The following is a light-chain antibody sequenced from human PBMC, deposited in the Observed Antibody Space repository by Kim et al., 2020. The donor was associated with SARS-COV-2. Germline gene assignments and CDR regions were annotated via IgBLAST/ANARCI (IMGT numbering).Light chain of an antibody. CDR3: QQSYIAPFT. V-gene: IGKV1-39*01. J-gene: IGKJ3*01. CDR1: QSISSH. CDR2: AAS. Sequence: IQMTQSPSTLSASVEDRVTITCRTTQSISSHLNWYQQKPGRAPKLLISAASTLQGGVPSRFSGSGSETDFTLTISSLQPEDFATYFCQQSYIAPFTFGPGTKVDIK.